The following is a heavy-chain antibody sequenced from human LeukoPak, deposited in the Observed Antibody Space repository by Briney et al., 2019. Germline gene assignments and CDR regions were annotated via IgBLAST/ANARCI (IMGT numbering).Heavy chain of an antibody. Sequence: GGSLRLSCAASGFTFSTYGMHWVRQAPGKGLEWVAFIRYDGSNKYYADSVKGRFTISRDISKNTLYLQMNSLRAEDTAVYYCAKDRGSKVGATNYPWPDAFDIWGQGTMVTVSS. J-gene: IGHJ3*02. V-gene: IGHV3-30*02. CDR1: GFTFSTYG. D-gene: IGHD1-26*01. CDR2: IRYDGSNK. CDR3: AKDRGSKVGATNYPWPDAFDI.